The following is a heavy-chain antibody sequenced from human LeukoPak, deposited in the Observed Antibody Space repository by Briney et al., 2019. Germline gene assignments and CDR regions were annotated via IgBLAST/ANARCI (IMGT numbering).Heavy chain of an antibody. D-gene: IGHD6-13*01. CDR1: GYTFTSYD. J-gene: IGHJ4*02. V-gene: IGHV1-8*01. CDR3: ARGRGSSWYGGY. Sequence: ASVKVSCKASGYTFTSYDINWVRQATGQGLEWMGWMNPNSGNTGYAQKFQGRVTMTRNTSISTAYMQLSSLRSEDTAVYYCARGRGSSWYGGYWGQGTLVTVSS. CDR2: MNPNSGNT.